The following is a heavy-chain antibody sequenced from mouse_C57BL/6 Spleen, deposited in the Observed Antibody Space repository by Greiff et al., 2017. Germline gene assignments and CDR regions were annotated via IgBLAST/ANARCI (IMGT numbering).Heavy chain of an antibody. Sequence: EVQLVESEGGLVQPGSSMKLSCTASGFTFSDYYMAWVRQVPEQGLEWVANINYDGSSTYYLDSLKRRFIISRDNATTILYLQMSSLKSEDTGTYTCERDVSYYGGSSGFAYWGQGTMVTVSA. J-gene: IGHJ3*01. V-gene: IGHV5-16*01. CDR2: INYDGSST. CDR1: GFTFSDYY. D-gene: IGHD1-1*01. CDR3: ERDVSYYGGSSGFAY.